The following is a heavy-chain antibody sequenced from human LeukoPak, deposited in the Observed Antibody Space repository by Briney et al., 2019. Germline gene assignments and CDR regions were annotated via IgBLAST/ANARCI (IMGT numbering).Heavy chain of an antibody. CDR2: IKQDGSEK. CDR3: ATRCGSCSSGDY. Sequence: GGSLRLSCAASGFTFSTYWMTWVRQAPGKGLEWVAHIKQDGSEKYYVDSVKGRFTISRDNAKNSLYLQMNSLRAEDTAVYYCATRCGSCSSGDYWGQGTLVTASS. J-gene: IGHJ4*02. D-gene: IGHD2-15*01. CDR1: GFTFSTYW. V-gene: IGHV3-7*05.